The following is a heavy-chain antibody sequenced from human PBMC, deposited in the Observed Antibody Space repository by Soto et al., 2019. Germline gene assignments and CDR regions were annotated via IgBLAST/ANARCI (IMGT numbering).Heavy chain of an antibody. D-gene: IGHD2-8*02. J-gene: IGHJ4*02. CDR1: GGSISSGGYS. CDR3: ARLTHVWSAFDY. V-gene: IGHV4-30-2*01. CDR2: MYHSGAT. Sequence: QLQLQESGSGLVKPSQTLSLTCAVSGGSISSGGYSWSWIRQPPGKGLEWIGYMYHSGATYYNPSLKSRVSISGDRSKNQFFLNLSSVTAADTAVYFCARLTHVWSAFDYWGQGTLVTVSS.